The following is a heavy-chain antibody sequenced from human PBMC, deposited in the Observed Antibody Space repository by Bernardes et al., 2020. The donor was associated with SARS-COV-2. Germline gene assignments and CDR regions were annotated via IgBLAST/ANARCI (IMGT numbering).Heavy chain of an antibody. V-gene: IGHV3-7*01. CDR2: IKQDGSEK. D-gene: IGHD2-2*01. CDR3: ARDSGVVVPAEDYYYYYGMDV. J-gene: IGHJ6*02. Sequence: GGSLRLSCAASGFTFSSYWMSWVRQAPGKGLEWVANIKQDGSEKYYVDSVKGRFTISRDNAKNSLYLQMNSLRAEDTAVYYCARDSGVVVPAEDYYYYYGMDVWGQGTTVTVSS. CDR1: GFTFSSYW.